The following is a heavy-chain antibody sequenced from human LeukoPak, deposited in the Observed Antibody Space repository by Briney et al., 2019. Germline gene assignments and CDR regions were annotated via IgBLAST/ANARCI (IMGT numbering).Heavy chain of an antibody. CDR2: IKQDGSVK. J-gene: IGHJ4*02. Sequence: GSLRLSCAASGFTFSGYWMHWVRQAPGKGLEWVANIKQDGSVKHYVDSVKGRFTISRDNSKNTLYLQMNSLRAEDTAVYYCAKDDHDILTGYSPGGFDYWGQGTLVTVSS. V-gene: IGHV3-7*03. D-gene: IGHD3-9*01. CDR1: GFTFSGYW. CDR3: AKDDHDILTGYSPGGFDY.